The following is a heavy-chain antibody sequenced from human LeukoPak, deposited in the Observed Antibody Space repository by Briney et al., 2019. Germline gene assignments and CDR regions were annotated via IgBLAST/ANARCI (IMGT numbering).Heavy chain of an antibody. V-gene: IGHV3-23*01. CDR3: AKDLAGYYDILTGYYTMSNWFDP. CDR2: ISGGGVTT. J-gene: IGHJ5*02. Sequence: GGSLRLSCVGSGFTSIAYALTWARQAPGKGLEWVSGISGGGVTTYYADSVKGRFTISRDNSKNTLYLQMNSLRAEDTAVYYCAKDLAGYYDILTGYYTMSNWFDPWGQGTLVTVSS. D-gene: IGHD3-9*01. CDR1: GFTSIAYA.